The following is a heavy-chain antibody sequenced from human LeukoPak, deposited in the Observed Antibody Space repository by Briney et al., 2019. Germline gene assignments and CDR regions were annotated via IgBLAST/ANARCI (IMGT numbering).Heavy chain of an antibody. D-gene: IGHD5-18*01. V-gene: IGHV3-23*01. Sequence: GGSLRLFCAPSGVLFSIYAVSYVPAPPGGGLEWVSSITGSDGRTYYAHYVTGRHTITRDHSKKTLYLQIKSLRTEDTAVYFCAKSVGYSNSNCWYQLVLDFDYWGQGTLVTVSS. CDR2: ITGSDGRT. J-gene: IGHJ4*02. CDR3: AKSVGYSNSNCWYQLVLDFDY. CDR1: GVLFSIYA.